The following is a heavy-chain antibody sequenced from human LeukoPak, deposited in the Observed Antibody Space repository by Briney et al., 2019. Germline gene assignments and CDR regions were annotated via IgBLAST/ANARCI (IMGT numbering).Heavy chain of an antibody. V-gene: IGHV1-18*01. J-gene: IGHJ4*02. CDR3: AREPIDIVATIRGYYFDY. CDR1: GYTFTSYG. D-gene: IGHD5-12*01. CDR2: ISAYNGNT. Sequence: ASVKVSCKASGYTFTSYGTSWVRQAPGQGLEWMGWISAYNGNTNYAQKLQGRVTMTTDTSTSTAYMELRSLRSDDTAVYYCAREPIDIVATIRGYYFDYWGQGTLVTVSS.